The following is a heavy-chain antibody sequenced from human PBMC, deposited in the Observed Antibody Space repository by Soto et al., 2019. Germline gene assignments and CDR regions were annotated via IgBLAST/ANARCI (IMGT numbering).Heavy chain of an antibody. CDR1: GFTFSSYD. V-gene: IGHV3-13*01. D-gene: IGHD3-22*01. Sequence: EVQLVESGGGLVQPGGSLRLSCAASGFTFSSYDMHWVRQAAGKGLEWVSAIGISGDTYYPGYVKGRFTISSENAKNSSYLQMNSLRAGDTAVYFCARGRNYFESSGSDYLFDYWGQGSLVTVSS. CDR2: IGISGDT. CDR3: ARGRNYFESSGSDYLFDY. J-gene: IGHJ4*02.